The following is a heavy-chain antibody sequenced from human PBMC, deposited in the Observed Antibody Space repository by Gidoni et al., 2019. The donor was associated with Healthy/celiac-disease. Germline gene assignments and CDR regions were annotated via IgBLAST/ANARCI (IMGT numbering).Heavy chain of an antibody. CDR2: ISGSGGST. CDR1: GFPFSSYA. V-gene: IGHV3-23*01. D-gene: IGHD3-16*01. J-gene: IGHJ6*03. CDR3: AKVGGRRAYYYYYYMDV. Sequence: EVQLLESGGGLVQPGGSLRLSCAASGFPFSSYAMSWVRQAPGKGLEWVSAISGSGGSTYYADSVKGRFTISRDNSKNTLYLQMNSLRAEDTAVYYCAKVGGRRAYYYYYYMDVWGKGTTVTVSS.